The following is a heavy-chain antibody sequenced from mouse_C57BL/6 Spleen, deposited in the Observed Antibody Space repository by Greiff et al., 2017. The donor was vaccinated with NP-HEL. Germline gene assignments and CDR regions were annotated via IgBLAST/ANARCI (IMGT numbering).Heavy chain of an antibody. CDR2: INPSTGGT. CDR1: GYSFTGYY. D-gene: IGHD2-1*01. V-gene: IGHV1-42*01. CDR3: ARVRYGNSGYFDY. Sequence: EVQLQQSGPELVKPGASVKISCKASGYSFTGYYMNWVKQSPEKSLEWIGEINPSTGGTTYNQKFKAKATLTVDKSSSTAYMQLKSLTSEDSAVYYCARVRYGNSGYFDYWGQGTTLTVSS. J-gene: IGHJ2*01.